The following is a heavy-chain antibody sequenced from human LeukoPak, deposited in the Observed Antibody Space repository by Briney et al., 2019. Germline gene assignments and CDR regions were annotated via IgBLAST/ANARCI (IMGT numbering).Heavy chain of an antibody. CDR1: GFTFDDYA. V-gene: IGHV3-9*01. D-gene: IGHD5-18*01. Sequence: GGSLRLSCAASGFTFDDYAMRWVRQAPGKGLEWVSGISWNSGSIGYADSVKGRFTISSDNSKNTLYLQMNSLRAEDTAVYYCATRGYSYLFDYWGQGTLVTVSS. CDR3: ATRGYSYLFDY. J-gene: IGHJ4*02. CDR2: ISWNSGSI.